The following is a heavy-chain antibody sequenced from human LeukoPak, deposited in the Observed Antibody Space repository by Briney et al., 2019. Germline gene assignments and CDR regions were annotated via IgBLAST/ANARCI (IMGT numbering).Heavy chain of an antibody. D-gene: IGHD1-26*01. CDR1: GFTFSNAW. J-gene: IGHJ4*02. Sequence: GGSLRLSCAASGFTFSNAWMSWVRQAPGKGLEWVGRIKSKTDGGTTDYAAPVKGRFTISRDDSKNTLYLQMNGLKTEDTAVYYCTTGWWSGSYGGDYWGQGTLVTVSS. CDR3: TTGWWSGSYGGDY. V-gene: IGHV3-15*01. CDR2: IKSKTDGGTT.